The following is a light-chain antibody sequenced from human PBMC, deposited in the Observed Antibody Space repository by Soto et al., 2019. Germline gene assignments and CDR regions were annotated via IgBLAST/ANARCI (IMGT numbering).Light chain of an antibody. CDR2: DVS. CDR3: QQYSSSPFT. J-gene: IGKJ2*01. Sequence: EIVLTQSPGTLSLSPGETATLSCRASQNVTSNFLIWYQQKQSQAHRPLIYDVSYRATGMPDRFSDSGSGTDLTLTISRLAPEDFAVYYCQQYSSSPFTFGQGTKVEI. V-gene: IGKV3-20*01. CDR1: QNVTSNF.